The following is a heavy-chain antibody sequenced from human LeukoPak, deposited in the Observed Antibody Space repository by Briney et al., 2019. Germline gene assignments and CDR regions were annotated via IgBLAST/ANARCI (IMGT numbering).Heavy chain of an antibody. CDR1: GYTFTSYG. J-gene: IGHJ4*02. V-gene: IGHV1-18*01. D-gene: IGHD3-10*01. CDR2: ISAYNGNT. Sequence: ASVKVSCKASGYTFTSYGISWVRQAPGQGLEGMGWISAYNGNTNYAQTLQGRVTMTTDTSTSTAYMELRSLRSDDTAVYYCARAPLLWFGEPTPTHFDYWGQGTLVTVSS. CDR3: ARAPLLWFGEPTPTHFDY.